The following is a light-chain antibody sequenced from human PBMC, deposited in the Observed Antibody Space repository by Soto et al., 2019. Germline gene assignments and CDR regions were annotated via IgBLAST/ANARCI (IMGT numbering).Light chain of an antibody. Sequence: QSVLTQPPSASGSPGQSVTISCTGTSSDVGGYNYVSWYQEHPGKAPKVIISEVSKRPSGVPDRFSGSKSGNTASLTVSGLQAEDEADYYCCSYAGSNSFVFGTGTKVTVL. CDR3: CSYAGSNSFV. CDR1: SSDVGGYNY. V-gene: IGLV2-8*01. CDR2: EVS. J-gene: IGLJ1*01.